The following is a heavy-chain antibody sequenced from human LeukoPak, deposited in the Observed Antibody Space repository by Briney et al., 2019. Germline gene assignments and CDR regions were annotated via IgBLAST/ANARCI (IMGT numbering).Heavy chain of an antibody. D-gene: IGHD6-19*01. CDR3: ARIAVAGIDY. Sequence: GGSLRLSCAASGFTFSSYEMNWVRQAPGKGLEWVSYISSSGSTIYYADSVKGRFTISRHNAKNSLYLQMNSLRAEDTAVYYCARIAVAGIDYWGQGTLVTVSS. CDR1: GFTFSSYE. J-gene: IGHJ4*02. CDR2: ISSSGSTI. V-gene: IGHV3-48*03.